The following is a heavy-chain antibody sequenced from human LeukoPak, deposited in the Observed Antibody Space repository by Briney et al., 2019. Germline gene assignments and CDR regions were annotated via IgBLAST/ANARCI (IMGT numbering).Heavy chain of an antibody. CDR2: ISSSGSTI. Sequence: PGGSLRLSCAASGFTFSSYEMNWVRQAPGKGLEWVSYISSSGSTIYYADSVKGRFTISRDNAKNSLYLQMNSLRAEDTAVYYCARAPRYCSGGSCPIDYWGQGTLVTVSS. J-gene: IGHJ4*02. CDR1: GFTFSSYE. CDR3: ARAPRYCSGGSCPIDY. D-gene: IGHD2-15*01. V-gene: IGHV3-48*03.